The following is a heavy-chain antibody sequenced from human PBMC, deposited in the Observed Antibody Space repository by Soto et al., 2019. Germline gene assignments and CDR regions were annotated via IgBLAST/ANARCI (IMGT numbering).Heavy chain of an antibody. V-gene: IGHV1-18*01. D-gene: IGHD5-12*01. CDR1: FYSLPSYG. CDR2: ISAYNGNT. J-gene: IGHJ5*02. Sequence: APVQVSWEASFYSLPSYGICCVRQANRQGLEWMGWISAYNGNTNYAQKLQGRVTMTTDTSTSTAYMELRSLRSDDTAVYYCASGPSGSGNWFDPLGQGTLVTVSS. CDR3: ASGPSGSGNWFDP.